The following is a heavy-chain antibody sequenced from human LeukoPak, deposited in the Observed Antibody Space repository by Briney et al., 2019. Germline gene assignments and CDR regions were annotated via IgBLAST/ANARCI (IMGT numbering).Heavy chain of an antibody. J-gene: IGHJ4*02. CDR3: AKGVKHIVVVTAQHYFDY. Sequence: PGGSLRLSCAASGFTFGSYGMHWVPQAPGKGLEWVTFIRNDGSNKYYADSVKGRFTISRDNSKNTLYLQMNTLRAEDTAVYYCAKGVKHIVVVTAQHYFDYWGQGTLVTVSS. CDR1: GFTFGSYG. V-gene: IGHV3-30*02. D-gene: IGHD2-21*02. CDR2: IRNDGSNK.